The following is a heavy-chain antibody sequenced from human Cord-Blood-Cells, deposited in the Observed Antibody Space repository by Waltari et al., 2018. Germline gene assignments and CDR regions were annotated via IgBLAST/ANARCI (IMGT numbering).Heavy chain of an antibody. J-gene: IGHJ4*02. CDR1: GFTFSSDS. CDR2: ISSSSSTI. D-gene: IGHD6-13*01. V-gene: IGHV3-48*02. Sequence: EVQLVESGGGLVQPGGSLRRSCAASGFTFSSDSMNWVRQAPGKGLDWVSYISSSSSTIYYADSVKGRFTISRDNAKNSLYLQMNSLRDEDTAVYYCARDMVEQQLVLFDYWGQGTLVTVSS. CDR3: ARDMVEQQLVLFDY.